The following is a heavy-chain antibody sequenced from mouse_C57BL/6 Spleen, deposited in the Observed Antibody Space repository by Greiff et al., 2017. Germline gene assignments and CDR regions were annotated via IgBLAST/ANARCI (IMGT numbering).Heavy chain of an antibody. CDR1: GFSFNTYA. J-gene: IGHJ4*01. V-gene: IGHV10-1*01. CDR3: VRQYYYGSSYGDAMDY. D-gene: IGHD1-1*01. Sequence: EVKLLESGGGLVQPKGSLKLSCAASGFSFNTYAMNWVRQAPGKGLEWVARIRSKSNNYATYYADSVKDRFTISRDDSESMLYLQMNNLKTEDTAMYYCVRQYYYGSSYGDAMDYWGQGTSVTVSS. CDR2: IRSKSNNYAT.